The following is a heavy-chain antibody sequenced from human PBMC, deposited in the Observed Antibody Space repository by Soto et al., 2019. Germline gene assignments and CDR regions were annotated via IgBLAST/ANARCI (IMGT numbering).Heavy chain of an antibody. J-gene: IGHJ5*02. CDR2: IYWDDDK. CDR1: GFSLSTSGVG. Sequence: QITLKESGPTLVKPTQTLTLTCTFSGFSLSTSGVGLGWIRQPPGKALEWLALIYWDDDKPYSPSPKSRLTITTDTSKNQVVLTMTNMDPVDTATYYCATHGSGTYYSPLYNWFDPWGQGTLVTVSS. CDR3: ATHGSGTYYSPLYNWFDP. D-gene: IGHD3-10*01. V-gene: IGHV2-5*02.